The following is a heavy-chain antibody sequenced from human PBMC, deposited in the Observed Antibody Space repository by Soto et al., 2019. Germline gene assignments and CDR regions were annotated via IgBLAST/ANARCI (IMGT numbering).Heavy chain of an antibody. CDR2: IYHSGST. V-gene: IGHV4-30-2*01. CDR1: GGSISSGGYS. Sequence: QLQLQESGSGLVKPSQTLSLTCAVSGGSISSGGYSWIWIRQPPGKGLEWIGYIYHSGSTYYSPSLKSRVTISVDRSKNQFSLKLSSVTAVDTAVYYCASRPSGSGFDPWGQGTLVTFSS. D-gene: IGHD1-26*01. J-gene: IGHJ5*02. CDR3: ASRPSGSGFDP.